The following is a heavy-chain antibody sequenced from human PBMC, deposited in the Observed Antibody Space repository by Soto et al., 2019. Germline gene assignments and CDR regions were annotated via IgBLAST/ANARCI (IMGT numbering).Heavy chain of an antibody. V-gene: IGHV3-30*18. D-gene: IGHD4-17*01. J-gene: IGHJ4*02. CDR3: AKDHLTTTVTTVGY. CDR2: ISYHGSDK. CDR1: GFTFSNYG. Sequence: QVPLVESGGGVVQPGRSPRLSCAASGFTFSNYGMHWVRQAPGKGLEWVAVISYHGSDKYYADSVKGRFTISRDNSKNTLYLQMDSLRAEDTAVYYCAKDHLTTTVTTVGYWGQGTLVTVSS.